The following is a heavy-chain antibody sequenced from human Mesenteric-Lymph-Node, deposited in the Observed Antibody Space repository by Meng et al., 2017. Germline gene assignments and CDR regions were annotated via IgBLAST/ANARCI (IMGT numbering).Heavy chain of an antibody. J-gene: IGHJ4*02. Sequence: SETLSLTCAVSGYSISSGYYWGWIRQPPGKGLEWIGSIYHSGSTYYKPSLKSRVTISVDTSKNQFSLKLSSVTAADTAVYYCARTTTVTTNYYFDYWGQGTLVTVSS. D-gene: IGHD4-17*01. CDR3: ARTTTVTTNYYFDY. CDR1: GYSISSGYY. CDR2: IYHSGST. V-gene: IGHV4-38-2*01.